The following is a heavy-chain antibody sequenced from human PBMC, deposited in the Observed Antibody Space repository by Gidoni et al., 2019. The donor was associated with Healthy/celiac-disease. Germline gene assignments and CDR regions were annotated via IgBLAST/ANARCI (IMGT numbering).Heavy chain of an antibody. V-gene: IGHV2-26*01. CDR2: IFSNDEK. CDR3: ARIPEIGLSYGGDAFDI. D-gene: IGHD3-10*01. Sequence: QFTLTESGPVLVIPTESLTLTSTVSGFSLINVRMGVSWIRQPPGKALEWLAHIFSNDEKSYSTSLKSRLTITKDTSKSQVVLTMTNMDPVDTATYYCARIPEIGLSYGGDAFDIWGQGTMVTVSS. J-gene: IGHJ3*02. CDR1: GFSLINVRMG.